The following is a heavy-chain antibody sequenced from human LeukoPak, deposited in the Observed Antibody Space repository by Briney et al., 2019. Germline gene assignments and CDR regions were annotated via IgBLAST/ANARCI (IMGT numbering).Heavy chain of an antibody. CDR2: VKSKRDGEII. CDR1: GLKIVHYW. V-gene: IGHV3-15*01. J-gene: IGHJ4*02. Sequence: GGSLRLSCRGYGLKIVHYWMSWVRQAPGKGLEWIGRVKSKRDGEIIDYAASVNGRFTVSRDDSKSTLYLQMNNLKTEDTGVYYCTTDPRDWGQGTLVTVFS. CDR3: TTDPRD.